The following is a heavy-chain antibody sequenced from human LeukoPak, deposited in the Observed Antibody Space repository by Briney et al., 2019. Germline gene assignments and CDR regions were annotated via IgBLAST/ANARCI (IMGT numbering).Heavy chain of an antibody. CDR2: ISGSGGGT. CDR1: GFTFSSYA. D-gene: IGHD3-22*01. Sequence: GGSLRLSCAASGFTFSSYAMSWVRQAPGKGLEWVSAISGSGGGTYYADSVKGRFTISRDNSKNTLYLQMNSLRAEDTAVYYCAKDGGYYDSSGYYYSSYFDYWGQGTLVTVSS. V-gene: IGHV3-23*01. J-gene: IGHJ4*02. CDR3: AKDGGYYDSSGYYYSSYFDY.